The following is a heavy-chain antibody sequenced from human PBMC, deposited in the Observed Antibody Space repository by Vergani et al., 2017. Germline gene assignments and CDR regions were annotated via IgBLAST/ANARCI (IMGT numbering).Heavy chain of an antibody. V-gene: IGHV3-30-3*01. CDR1: GFTFSSYA. Sequence: QVQLVESGGGVVQPGRSLRLSCAASGFTFSSYAMHWVRQAPGKGLEWVAVISYDGSNKYYADSVKGRFTISRDNSKNTLYLQMNSLGAGDTAVYYCATAPARWLQDWGQGTLVTVSS. D-gene: IGHD5-24*01. CDR2: ISYDGSNK. CDR3: ATAPARWLQD. J-gene: IGHJ4*02.